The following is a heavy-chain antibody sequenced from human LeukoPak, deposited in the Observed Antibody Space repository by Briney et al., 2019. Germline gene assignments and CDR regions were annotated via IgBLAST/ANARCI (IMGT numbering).Heavy chain of an antibody. Sequence: QSGGSLRLSCAASGFTFSNYGMNWVRQAPGKGLEWISYITGSSGTIYYADSVKGRFTISRDNAKNSLSLQMNSLRVEDTAVYYCARGRDHSWFGEIWDHAFDIWGQGTMVTVSS. CDR2: ITGSSGTI. CDR1: GFTFSNYG. CDR3: ARGRDHSWFGEIWDHAFDI. J-gene: IGHJ3*02. V-gene: IGHV3-48*04. D-gene: IGHD3-10*01.